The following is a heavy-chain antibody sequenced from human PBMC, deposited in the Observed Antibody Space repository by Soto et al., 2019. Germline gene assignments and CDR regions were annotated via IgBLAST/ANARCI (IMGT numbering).Heavy chain of an antibody. CDR3: ARDSYGGNSVPFNY. V-gene: IGHV1-69*13. D-gene: IGHD4-17*01. CDR2: IIPIFGTA. J-gene: IGHJ4*02. CDR1: GGTFSSYA. Sequence: SVKVSCKASGGTFSSYAISWVRQAPGQGLEWMGGIIPIFGTANYAQKFQGRVTITADESTSTAYMELSSLRSEDTAMYYCARDSYGGNSVPFNYCGQGTLVTVSS.